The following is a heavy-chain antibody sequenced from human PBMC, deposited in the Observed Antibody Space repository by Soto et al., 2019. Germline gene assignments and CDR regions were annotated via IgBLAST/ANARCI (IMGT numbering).Heavy chain of an antibody. V-gene: IGHV3-74*01. Sequence: PGGSLRLSCVASEFTFSKYWMHWVRQAPGKGLVWVSRINMDGTKTAYADSVKGRFTASRDNANNTLYLQMNSLGVVDTAVYYCARDYYYDSRSSSVNWFDPWGQGTLVTVSS. J-gene: IGHJ5*02. CDR3: ARDYYYDSRSSSVNWFDP. D-gene: IGHD3-22*01. CDR1: EFTFSKYW. CDR2: INMDGTKT.